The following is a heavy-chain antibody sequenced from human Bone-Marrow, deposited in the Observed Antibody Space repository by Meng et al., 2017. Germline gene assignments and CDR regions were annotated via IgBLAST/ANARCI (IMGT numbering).Heavy chain of an antibody. Sequence: QLQLQESGSGLVKPSQTLSLTCAVSGGSISSGGYSWSWIRQPPGKGLEWIGYIYHSGSTYYNPSLKSRVTISADTSKNQFSLKLSSVTAADTAVYYCVRHKYNYGQSPFDYWGQGTLVTVSS. J-gene: IGHJ4*02. CDR2: IYHSGST. CDR1: GGSISSGGYS. V-gene: IGHV4-30-2*03. CDR3: VRHKYNYGQSPFDY. D-gene: IGHD5-18*01.